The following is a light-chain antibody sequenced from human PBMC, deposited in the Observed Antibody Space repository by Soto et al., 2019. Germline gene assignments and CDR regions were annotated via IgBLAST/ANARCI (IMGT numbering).Light chain of an antibody. CDR2: GAS. Sequence: ERVRTQSTATLSVSPGESATLTCRASQSLNRDLAWYVQKPGQAPRRVVYGASTWAIGVPPRFTGSGSGTEFTLTISGLQSEDFAVYYCQQYKSWPITFGQGTRLEIK. J-gene: IGKJ5*01. CDR1: QSLNRD. V-gene: IGKV3D-15*01. CDR3: QQYKSWPIT.